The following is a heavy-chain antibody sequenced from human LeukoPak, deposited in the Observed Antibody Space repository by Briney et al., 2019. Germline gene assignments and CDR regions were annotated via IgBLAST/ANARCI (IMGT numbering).Heavy chain of an antibody. CDR1: GGSISSYY. J-gene: IGHJ4*02. V-gene: IGHV4-59*01. Sequence: PSETLSLTCTVSGGSISSYYWSWIRQPPGKGLEWIGYIYYSGSTNYNPSLKSRVTISVDTSKNQFSLKLSSVTAADTAVYYCARGSRSIAVAGDFDYWGQGTLVTVSS. CDR3: ARGSRSIAVAGDFDY. CDR2: IYYSGST. D-gene: IGHD6-19*01.